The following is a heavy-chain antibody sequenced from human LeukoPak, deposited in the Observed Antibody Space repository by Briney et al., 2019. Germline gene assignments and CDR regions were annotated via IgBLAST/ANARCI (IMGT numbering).Heavy chain of an antibody. V-gene: IGHV3-30*18. CDR1: GFSFSSYG. CDR3: AKDSQVGVVPIYYYYGMDV. J-gene: IGHJ6*02. Sequence: GGSLRLSCAASGFSFSSYGMNWVRQAPGKGLEWVAIMSYDGSKKYYAESVKGRFTISRDNSKNTLYLQMNSLRGEDTAVYYCAKDSQVGVVPIYYYYGMDVWGQGTTVTVSS. D-gene: IGHD3-16*01. CDR2: MSYDGSKK.